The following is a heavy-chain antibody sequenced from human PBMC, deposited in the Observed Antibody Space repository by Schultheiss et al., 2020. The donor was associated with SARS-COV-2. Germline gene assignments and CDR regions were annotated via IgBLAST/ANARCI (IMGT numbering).Heavy chain of an antibody. CDR1: GGSISSSNYY. CDR2: IYYNGIT. J-gene: IGHJ4*02. CDR3: ARHVDYYDTSGSAFEH. V-gene: IGHV4-39*01. Sequence: SETLSLTCTVSGGSISSSNYYWGWIRQPPGKGLEWIGSIYYNGITHHHPSLKSRVTISADTSKNQLSLKLSSVTAADTAVYYCARHVDYYDTSGSAFEHWGQGTLVTVSS. D-gene: IGHD3-22*01.